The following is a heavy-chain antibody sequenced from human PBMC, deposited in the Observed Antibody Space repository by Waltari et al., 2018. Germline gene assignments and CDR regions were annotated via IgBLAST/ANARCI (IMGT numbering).Heavy chain of an antibody. CDR2: SKREGGNT. J-gene: IGHJ2*01. V-gene: IGHV1-8*02. D-gene: IGHD4-17*01. Sequence: QVQLVQSGAEVKKPGASVKVSCKASGYTFTSYDINWVRQATGQGLEWMEWSKREGGNTGYERKYQGRVTMTRNTSISTANMGLSSLRSEDTAVYYCARAVGVDYGGNSLLWYFDLWGRGTLVTVSS. CDR1: GYTFTSYD. CDR3: ARAVGVDYGGNSLLWYFDL.